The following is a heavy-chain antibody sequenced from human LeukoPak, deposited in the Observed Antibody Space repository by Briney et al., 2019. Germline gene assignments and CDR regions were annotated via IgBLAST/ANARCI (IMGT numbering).Heavy chain of an antibody. CDR1: GGSISSYY. CDR2: IYYSGST. D-gene: IGHD1-26*01. CDR3: ARDSRPLGATKGYFDY. J-gene: IGHJ4*02. V-gene: IGHV4-59*01. Sequence: KPSETPSLTCTVSGGSISSYYWSWIRQPPGKGLEWIGYIYYSGSTNYNPSLKSRVTISVDTSKNQFSLKLSSVTAADTAVYYCARDSRPLGATKGYFDYWGQGTLVTVSS.